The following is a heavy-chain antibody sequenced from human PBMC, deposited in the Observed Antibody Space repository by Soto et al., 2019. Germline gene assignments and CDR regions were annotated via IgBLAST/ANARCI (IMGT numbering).Heavy chain of an antibody. CDR3: ARNGVAAAGTYYYGMDV. J-gene: IGHJ6*02. Sequence: VQLVESGGGLVQPGGSLRLSCAASGFTFSSYAMHWVRQAPGKGLEWVAVISYDGSNKYYADSVKGRFTISRDNSKNTLYLQMNSLRAEDTAVYYCARNGVAAAGTYYYGMDVWGQGTTVTVSS. CDR2: ISYDGSNK. V-gene: IGHV3-30-3*01. CDR1: GFTFSSYA. D-gene: IGHD6-13*01.